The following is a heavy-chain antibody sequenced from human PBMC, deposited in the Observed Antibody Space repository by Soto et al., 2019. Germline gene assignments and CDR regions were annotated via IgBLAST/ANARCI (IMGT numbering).Heavy chain of an antibody. V-gene: IGHV3-30-3*01. CDR3: ARASGVDSSSFDY. D-gene: IGHD3-22*01. J-gene: IGHJ4*02. CDR1: GFTFSSYA. CDR2: ISNDGTNK. Sequence: PGGSLRLSCVGTGFTFSSYAMHWVRQAPGKGLEWVAVISNDGTNKYYADSVKGRFTISRDNSKNTLYLQMNSLRAEDTAVYYCARASGVDSSSFDYWGQGTLVTVSS.